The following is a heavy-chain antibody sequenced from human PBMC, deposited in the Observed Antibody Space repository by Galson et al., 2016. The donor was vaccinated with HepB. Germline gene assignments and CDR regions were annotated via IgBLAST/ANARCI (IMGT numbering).Heavy chain of an antibody. CDR3: VRLNGHYAYYFDY. Sequence: SLRLSCAASGFTFSNYWIIWVRQTPEKGLEWVANINQDGTDEHFVDSVKGRFTISRDNAKNSLYLQMNNLRAEDTAVYYRVRLNGHYAYYFDYWGQGALVTVSS. CDR2: INQDGTDE. J-gene: IGHJ4*02. CDR1: GFTFSNYW. V-gene: IGHV3-7*03. D-gene: IGHD3-3*01.